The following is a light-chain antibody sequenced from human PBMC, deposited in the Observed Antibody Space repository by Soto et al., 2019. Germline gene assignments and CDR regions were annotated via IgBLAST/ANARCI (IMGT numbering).Light chain of an antibody. CDR3: HQYGSSPTT. CDR1: RSVTNNY. J-gene: IGKJ1*01. V-gene: IGKV3-20*01. CDR2: GAS. Sequence: EIVLTQSPGTLSLSPGERATLSCRASRSVTNNYVAWYQRKPGQAPRLLIYGASSRATDIPGRFSGTGSGTDFSLTITRLEPEEFAVYYCHQYGSSPTTFGQGTKVEI.